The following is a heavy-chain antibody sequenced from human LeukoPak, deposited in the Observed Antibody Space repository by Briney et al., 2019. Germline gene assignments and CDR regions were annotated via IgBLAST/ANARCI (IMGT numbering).Heavy chain of an antibody. V-gene: IGHV3-7*01. J-gene: IGHJ3*01. Sequence: GGSLRLSCAASGFTSSTYWMTWVRQAPGKGLEWVANINQDGSEKYYVDSVKGRFTISRDNAKNSLYLQMNSLRAVDTAVYYCARGRDTFDFWGQGTMVTVSS. CDR3: ARGRDTFDF. CDR1: GFTSSTYW. CDR2: INQDGSEK.